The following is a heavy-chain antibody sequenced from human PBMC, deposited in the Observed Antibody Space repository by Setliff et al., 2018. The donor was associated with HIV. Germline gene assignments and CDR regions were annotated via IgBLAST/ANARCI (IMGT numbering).Heavy chain of an antibody. CDR2: IYPGDT. D-gene: IGHD1-1*01. Sequence: GESLKISCKASGYTFTNYWIGWVRQMPGKGLELMGMIYPGDTRYSPSLQGQVTISADNFITTAYLQWSSLKASDTAMYYCARGTTSPIYFDYWGEGTLVTVSS. CDR3: ARGTTSPIYFDY. CDR1: GYTFTNYW. V-gene: IGHV5-51*01. J-gene: IGHJ4*02.